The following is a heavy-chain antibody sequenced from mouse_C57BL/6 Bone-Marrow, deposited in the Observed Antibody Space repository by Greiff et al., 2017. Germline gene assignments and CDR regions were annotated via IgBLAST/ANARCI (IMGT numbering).Heavy chain of an antibody. J-gene: IGHJ3*01. V-gene: IGHV1-4*01. Sequence: VQGLESGAELARPGASVKMSCKASGYTFTSYTMHWVKQRPGQGLEWIGYINPSSGYTKYNQKFKDKATLTADKSSSTAYMLLSSLTSEDSSVYYCAGRGGFAYWGQGTLVTVSP. CDR3: AGRGGFAY. CDR1: GYTFTSYT. CDR2: INPSSGYT.